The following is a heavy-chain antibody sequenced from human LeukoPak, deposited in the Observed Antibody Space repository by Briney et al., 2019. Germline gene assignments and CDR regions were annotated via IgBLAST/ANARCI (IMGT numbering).Heavy chain of an antibody. D-gene: IGHD2-2*01. CDR3: ARVFCTTISCQDRHYFDS. Sequence: SETLPLTCAVSGGSISSDSYSWSWIRLPPGKGLEWIGYIYNSGSTYYNPSLKSRVTISVDKSKNQFSLKLTSVTAADTAVYYCARVFCTTISCQDRHYFDSWGQGTLVTVSS. CDR1: GGSISSDSYS. V-gene: IGHV4-30-2*01. CDR2: IYNSGST. J-gene: IGHJ4*02.